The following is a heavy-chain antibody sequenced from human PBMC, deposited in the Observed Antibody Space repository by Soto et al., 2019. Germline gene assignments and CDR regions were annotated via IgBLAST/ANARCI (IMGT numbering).Heavy chain of an antibody. CDR2: ISGSGSNP. D-gene: IGHD4-17*01. Sequence: EVQVLESGGGLVQPGGSLRLSCAASGFTFSSYAMSWVRQAPGQGLEWVSAISGSGSNPYYADSVKGRFTISRDNSKNTLYLQMTSLRAEDTARYYCGKAASMTIRGGFDHWGQGTLVTVSS. V-gene: IGHV3-23*01. J-gene: IGHJ4*02. CDR1: GFTFSSYA. CDR3: GKAASMTIRGGFDH.